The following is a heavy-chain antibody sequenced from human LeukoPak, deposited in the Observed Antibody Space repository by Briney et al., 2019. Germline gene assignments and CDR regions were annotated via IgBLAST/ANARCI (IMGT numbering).Heavy chain of an antibody. V-gene: IGHV3-74*01. D-gene: IGHD2-2*01. CDR1: GFTFSSYW. CDR3: AREGCSSTSCYANWFDP. J-gene: IGHJ5*02. Sequence: GGSLRRSCAASGFTFSSYWMHWVRQAPGKGLVWVSRINSDGSSTSYADSVKGRFTISRDNAKNTLYLQMNSLRAEDTAVYYCAREGCSSTSCYANWFDPWGQGTLVTVSS. CDR2: INSDGSST.